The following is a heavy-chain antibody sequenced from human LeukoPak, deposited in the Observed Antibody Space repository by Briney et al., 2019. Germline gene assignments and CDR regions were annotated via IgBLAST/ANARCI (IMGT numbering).Heavy chain of an antibody. CDR2: IYPGDSDT. D-gene: IGHD5-24*01. CDR3: ARTRRDGYKDAFDI. Sequence: GASLKISCKGSGSSFTSYWIGWVRQLPGKGLEWMGIIYPGDSDTRYSPSFQGQVTISADKSISTAYLQWSSLKASDTAMYYCARTRRDGYKDAFDIWGQGTMVTVSS. CDR1: GSSFTSYW. J-gene: IGHJ3*02. V-gene: IGHV5-51*01.